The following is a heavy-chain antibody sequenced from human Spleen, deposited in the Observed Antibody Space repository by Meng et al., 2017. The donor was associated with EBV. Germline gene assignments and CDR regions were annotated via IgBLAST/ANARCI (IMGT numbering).Heavy chain of an antibody. V-gene: IGHV3-11*01. Sequence: QVQLVESGGGLVNSGGSLRLSCAVPGFSFSEHYMTWIRQAPGQGLEWVSYISASGSTIYHAASVKGRFTISRDNTKNSLYLQMNSLRAEDTAVYYCARGPDGYISEYQFDSWGQGTMVTVSA. J-gene: IGHJ4*02. D-gene: IGHD6-25*01. CDR3: ARGPDGYISEYQFDS. CDR1: GFSFSEHY. CDR2: ISASGSTI.